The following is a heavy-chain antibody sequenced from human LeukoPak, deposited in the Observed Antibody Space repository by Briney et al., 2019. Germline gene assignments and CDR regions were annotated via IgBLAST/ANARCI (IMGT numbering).Heavy chain of an antibody. CDR2: IGDSGGST. Sequence: GGSLRLSCAASGFSFSTYAMNWVSQAPGKGLEWVSVIGDSGGSTYYADSVKGRFTISRDNSKNTLYLQMNSLRAEDTAVYYCAKGTTVLTATALDYWGQGTLVTVSS. CDR1: GFSFSTYA. J-gene: IGHJ4*02. CDR3: AKGTTVLTATALDY. V-gene: IGHV3-23*01. D-gene: IGHD2-21*02.